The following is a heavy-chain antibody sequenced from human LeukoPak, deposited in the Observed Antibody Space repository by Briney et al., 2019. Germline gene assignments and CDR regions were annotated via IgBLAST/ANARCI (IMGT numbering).Heavy chain of an antibody. CDR3: TREFWTAATGIDY. J-gene: IGHJ4*02. CDR2: INSDGSST. V-gene: IGHV3-74*01. Sequence: PGGSLRLSCAASGFTFSTYWMHWVRQTPGKGLVWVSRINSDGSSTSYADSVKGRFTISRDNAKNTLYLEMNNLRAEDTAVYYCTREFWTAATGIDYWGQGTLVTVST. D-gene: IGHD6-13*01. CDR1: GFTFSTYW.